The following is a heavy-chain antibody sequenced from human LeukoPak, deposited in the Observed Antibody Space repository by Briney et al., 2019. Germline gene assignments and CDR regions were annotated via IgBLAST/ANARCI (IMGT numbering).Heavy chain of an antibody. CDR2: IIPIFGTA. Sequence: ASVKVSCKASGYTFTSYDINWVRQAPGQGLEWMGGIIPIFGTANYAQKFQGRVTITADESTSTAYMELSSLRSEDTAVYYCASSEGYYYYYYMDVWGKGTTVTVSS. CDR1: GYTFTSYD. V-gene: IGHV1-69*13. CDR3: ASSEGYYYYYYMDV. J-gene: IGHJ6*03.